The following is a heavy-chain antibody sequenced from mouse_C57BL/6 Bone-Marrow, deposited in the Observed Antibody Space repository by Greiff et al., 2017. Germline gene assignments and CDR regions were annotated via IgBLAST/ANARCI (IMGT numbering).Heavy chain of an antibody. CDR2: IDPSDSYT. J-gene: IGHJ4*01. CDR3: ARGEYYDYDGYAMDY. D-gene: IGHD2-4*01. V-gene: IGHV1-69*01. CDR1: GYTFTSYW. Sequence: QVQLQQPGAELVMPGASVKLSCKASGYTFTSYWMHWVKQRPGQGLEWIGEIDPSDSYTNYNQKFKGKSTSTVDKSSSTAYMQLSSLTSEDSAVYYCARGEYYDYDGYAMDYWGQGTSVTVSS.